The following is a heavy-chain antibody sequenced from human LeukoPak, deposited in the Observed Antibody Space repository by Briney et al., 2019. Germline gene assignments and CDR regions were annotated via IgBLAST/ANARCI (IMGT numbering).Heavy chain of an antibody. CDR3: AREDLSRGTTQEYDY. D-gene: IGHD3-16*01. CDR1: GGTFSSYA. Sequence: SSVKVSCKASGGTFSSYAISWVRQAPGQGLEWMGGFIPIFGTANYAQKFQGRVTITADESTSTAYMELSSLRSEDTAVYYCAREDLSRGTTQEYDYWGQGTLVTVSS. CDR2: FIPIFGTA. J-gene: IGHJ4*02. V-gene: IGHV1-69*13.